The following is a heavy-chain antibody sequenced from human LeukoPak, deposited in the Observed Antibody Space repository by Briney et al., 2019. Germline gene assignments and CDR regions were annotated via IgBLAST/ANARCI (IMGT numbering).Heavy chain of an antibody. CDR2: MNPNSGNT. Sequence: ASVKVSCTASGYTFTSYDINWVRQATGQGLEWMGWMNPNSGNTGYAQKFQGRVTMTRNTSISTAYMELSSLRSEDTAVYYCARNTETAIPLPYYFDYWGQGTLVTVSS. V-gene: IGHV1-8*01. CDR1: GYTFTSYD. CDR3: ARNTETAIPLPYYFDY. D-gene: IGHD2-21*02. J-gene: IGHJ4*02.